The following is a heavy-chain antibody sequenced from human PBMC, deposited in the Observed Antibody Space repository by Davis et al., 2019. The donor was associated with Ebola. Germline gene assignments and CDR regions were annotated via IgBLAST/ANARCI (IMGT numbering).Heavy chain of an antibody. CDR1: GFTFSNGW. D-gene: IGHD3-3*01. Sequence: GGSLRLSCAASGFTFSNGWMSWVRHTPGKGLEWVGRIKSETDGGTIDYAAPVKGRFTISRDDSKNSLYLQMNSLKTEDTAVNYCTIDDFWSVHWVWGPGTLLTVSS. V-gene: IGHV3-15*01. CDR3: TIDDFWSVHWV. CDR2: IKSETDGGTI. J-gene: IGHJ4*02.